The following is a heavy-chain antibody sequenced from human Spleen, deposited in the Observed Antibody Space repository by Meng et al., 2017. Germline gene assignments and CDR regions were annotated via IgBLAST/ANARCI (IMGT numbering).Heavy chain of an antibody. CDR3: ARASPRYGDHSLFDN. Sequence: SETLSLTCTVSDASISSYYWNWIRQPPGKGLEWIGYISYSGSTNYNPSLKSRVTISVDTSKNQFSLKLSAVTAADTAVYFCARASPRYGDHSLFDNWGQGTLVTVSS. J-gene: IGHJ4*02. CDR2: ISYSGST. CDR1: DASISSYY. D-gene: IGHD4-17*01. V-gene: IGHV4-59*08.